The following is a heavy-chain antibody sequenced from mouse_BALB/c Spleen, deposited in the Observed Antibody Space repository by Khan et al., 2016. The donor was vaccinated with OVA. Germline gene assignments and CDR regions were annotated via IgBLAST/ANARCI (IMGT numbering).Heavy chain of an antibody. CDR2: IYPGDGNT. CDR1: GYGFSNYL. V-gene: IGHV1-80*01. Sequence: VQLQESGAELVRPGSSVKISCKASGYGFSNYLMNWVKQRPGQGLEWIGQIYPGDGNTNYNGKFKDKATLTVDKSSSTAYMQLSSLTSEDSAVYFVERSGYDYFAYWGQGTRVTVAA. D-gene: IGHD2-14*01. J-gene: IGHJ3*01. CDR3: ERSGYDYFAY.